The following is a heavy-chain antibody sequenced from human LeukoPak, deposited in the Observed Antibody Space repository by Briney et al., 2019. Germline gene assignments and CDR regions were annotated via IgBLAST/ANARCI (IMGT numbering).Heavy chain of an antibody. J-gene: IGHJ4*02. V-gene: IGHV3-48*03. D-gene: IGHD6-13*01. CDR2: ISTRGSTE. CDR3: ASIPGYSSSFDA. CDR1: GFTFSSYE. Sequence: GGSLRLSCAGSGFTFSSYEMNWVRQAPGKGLEWVSYISTRGSTEYYADSVKGRFTISRDNAKNSLYLQMNSLRAEDTAVYYCASIPGYSSSFDAWGQGTLVTVSS.